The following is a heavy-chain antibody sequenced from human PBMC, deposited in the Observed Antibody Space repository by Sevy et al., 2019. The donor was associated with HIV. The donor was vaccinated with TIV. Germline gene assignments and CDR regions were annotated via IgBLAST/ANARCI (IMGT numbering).Heavy chain of an antibody. Sequence: GGSLRLSCAASRFTFSNCWMSWVRQAPGQGLEWVANIKQDESEKYYLDAVKDRFTISIDNAKNSLYLQMNSLRAEDTAVDYCARERGISFIVGATTGAFDIWGQGTMVTVSS. CDR3: ARERGISFIVGATTGAFDI. D-gene: IGHD1-26*01. V-gene: IGHV3-7*01. CDR1: RFTFSNCW. CDR2: IKQDESEK. J-gene: IGHJ3*02.